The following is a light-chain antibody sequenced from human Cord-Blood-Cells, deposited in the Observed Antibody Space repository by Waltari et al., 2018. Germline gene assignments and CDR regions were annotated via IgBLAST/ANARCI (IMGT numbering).Light chain of an antibody. CDR3: QQSYSTPYS. J-gene: IGKJ2*03. Sequence: DIQMTQSPSSLSASVGHRVTITCRAGQSISSYLNWYQQKPEKAPKLLIYAASILQSGVPSRFSGNGSGTDFTLTISSLQPEDFATYYCQQSYSTPYSFGQGTKLEI. CDR2: AAS. CDR1: QSISSY. V-gene: IGKV1-39*01.